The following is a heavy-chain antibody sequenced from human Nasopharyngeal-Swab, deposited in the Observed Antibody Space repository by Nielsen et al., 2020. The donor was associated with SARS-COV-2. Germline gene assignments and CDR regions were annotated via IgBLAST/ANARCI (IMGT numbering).Heavy chain of an antibody. V-gene: IGHV3-11*04. CDR3: AREGGDYDILTGYSDDAFDI. CDR2: ISSSGNTI. J-gene: IGHJ3*02. D-gene: IGHD3-9*01. Sequence: GESLKISCAASGFTFSDYYMSWIRQAPGKGLEWVSYISSSGNTIYYADSVKGRFTISRDNAKNSLYLQMNSLRAEDTAVYYCAREGGDYDILTGYSDDAFDIWGQGTMVTVSS. CDR1: GFTFSDYY.